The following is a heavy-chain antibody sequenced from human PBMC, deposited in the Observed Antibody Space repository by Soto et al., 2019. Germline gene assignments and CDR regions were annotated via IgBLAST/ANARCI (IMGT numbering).Heavy chain of an antibody. J-gene: IGHJ4*02. D-gene: IGHD2-2*01. V-gene: IGHV4-34*01. CDR3: ARGRKSRLGYCSSTSCYPFDY. CDR2: INHSGST. CDR1: GGSFSGYY. Sequence: PSETLSLTCAVYGGSFSGYYWSWIRQPPGKGLEWIGEINHSGSTNYNPSLKSRVTISVDASKNQFSLKLSSVTAADTAVYYCARGRKSRLGYCSSTSCYPFDYWGQGTLVTVSS.